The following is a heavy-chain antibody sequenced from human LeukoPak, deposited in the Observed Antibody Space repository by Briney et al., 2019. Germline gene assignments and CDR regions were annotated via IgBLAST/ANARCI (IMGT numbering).Heavy chain of an antibody. J-gene: IGHJ4*02. CDR1: GFTFSSYA. CDR3: AKGGALKSYYFDY. CDR2: ISASGSST. D-gene: IGHD3-16*01. V-gene: IGHV3-23*01. Sequence: GGSLRLSCAASGFTFSSYAMSWVRQAPGKGLEWVSTISASGSSTYYVDSVKGRFTLSRDKSKNTLHLQMNSLRAEDTAVFYCAKGGALKSYYFDYWGQGTLVTVSS.